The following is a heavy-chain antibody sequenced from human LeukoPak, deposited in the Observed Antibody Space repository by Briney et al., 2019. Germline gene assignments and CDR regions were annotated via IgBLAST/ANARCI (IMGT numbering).Heavy chain of an antibody. CDR1: GGSISNYY. CDR2: IYNSGST. CDR3: ARREVTTSWYFDL. D-gene: IGHD4-17*01. Sequence: SETLSLTCTVSGGSISNYYWSWIRQSPGKGLEWIAYIYNSGSTNYNPSLKSRVTISVDTSKNQFSLKLSSVTAADTAVYYCARREVTTSWYFDLWGRGTLVTVSS. V-gene: IGHV4-59*08. J-gene: IGHJ2*01.